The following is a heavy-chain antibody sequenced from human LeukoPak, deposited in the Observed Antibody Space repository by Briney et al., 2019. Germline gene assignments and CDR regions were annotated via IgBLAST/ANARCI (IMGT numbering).Heavy chain of an antibody. CDR3: ARDQYYDSSGYFFWFDP. Sequence: SVNVSFKASGGTFSSYAISWVRQAPGQGLEWMGGIIPIFGTANYAQNFQGRVTITADESTSTAYMELSSLRSEDSAVYYCARDQYYDSSGYFFWFDPWGQGTLVTVSS. D-gene: IGHD3-22*01. V-gene: IGHV1-69*13. CDR1: GGTFSSYA. J-gene: IGHJ5*02. CDR2: IIPIFGTA.